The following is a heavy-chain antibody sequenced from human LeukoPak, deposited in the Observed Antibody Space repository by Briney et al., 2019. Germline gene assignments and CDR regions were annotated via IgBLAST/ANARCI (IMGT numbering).Heavy chain of an antibody. D-gene: IGHD4-17*01. V-gene: IGHV1-69*04. CDR2: IIPIFGIA. Sequence: SVKVSCKASGGTFSSYAISWVRQASGQGLEWMGRIIPIFGIANYAQKLQGRVTITADKSTSTAYMELSSLRSEDTAVYYCARDNYGDYGEVSWGQGTLVTVSS. CDR1: GGTFSSYA. J-gene: IGHJ4*02. CDR3: ARDNYGDYGEVS.